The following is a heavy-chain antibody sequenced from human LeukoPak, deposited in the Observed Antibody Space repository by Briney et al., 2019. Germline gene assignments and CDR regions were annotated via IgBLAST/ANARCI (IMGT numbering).Heavy chain of an antibody. CDR2: ITSTSAHI. D-gene: IGHD3-3*01. CDR3: ARNLDFDY. Sequence: GGSLRLSCAVSGFTFSDYYMSWIRQAPGKGLEWDSSITSTSAHIYYADSVKGRFTISRDNAKNSLYLQVNSLRAEDTAVYYCARNLDFDYWGQGTPVTVSS. J-gene: IGHJ4*02. CDR1: GFTFSDYY. V-gene: IGHV3-11*01.